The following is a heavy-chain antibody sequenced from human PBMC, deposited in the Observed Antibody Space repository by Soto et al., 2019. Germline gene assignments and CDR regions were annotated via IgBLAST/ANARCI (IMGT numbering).Heavy chain of an antibody. V-gene: IGHV5-51*01. J-gene: IGHJ6*02. CDR3: ARLLRDDGSGSYYPPFYYYGMDV. Sequence: GESLKISCKGSGYSFTSYWIGWVRQMPGKGLEWMGIIYPGDSDTRYSPSFQGQVTISADKSISTAYLQWSSLKASDTAMYYCARLLRDDGSGSYYPPFYYYGMDVWGQGTTVTVSS. CDR1: GYSFTSYW. D-gene: IGHD3-10*01. CDR2: IYPGDSDT.